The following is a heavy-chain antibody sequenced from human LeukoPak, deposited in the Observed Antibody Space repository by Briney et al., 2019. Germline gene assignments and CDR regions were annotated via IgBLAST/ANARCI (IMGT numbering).Heavy chain of an antibody. Sequence: GGSLRLSCAASGFTVSSNYMSWVRQAPGKGLEWVSVIYSGGSTYYADSVKGRFTISRDNSKNTLYLQMNSLRAEDTAVYYCAKIPTYSSEGYFDYWGQGTLVTVSS. J-gene: IGHJ4*02. CDR3: AKIPTYSSEGYFDY. D-gene: IGHD6-25*01. CDR1: GFTVSSNY. V-gene: IGHV3-53*01. CDR2: IYSGGST.